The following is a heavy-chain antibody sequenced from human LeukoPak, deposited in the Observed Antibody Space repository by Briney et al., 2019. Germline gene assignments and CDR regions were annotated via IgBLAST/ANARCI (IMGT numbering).Heavy chain of an antibody. Sequence: GGSLRLSCAASGFTFSTYAMSWVRQAPGEGLEWVSLISYSGANSYYTDSVRGRFTISRDNSKDTLFLQMNSLRAEDTAVYYCAKALYSSAWYGDYWGQGTLVTVSS. J-gene: IGHJ4*02. V-gene: IGHV3-23*01. D-gene: IGHD6-19*01. CDR2: ISYSGANS. CDR3: AKALYSSAWYGDY. CDR1: GFTFSTYA.